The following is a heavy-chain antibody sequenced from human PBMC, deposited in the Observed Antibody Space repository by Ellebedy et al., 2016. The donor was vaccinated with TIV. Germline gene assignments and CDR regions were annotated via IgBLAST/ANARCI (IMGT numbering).Heavy chain of an antibody. Sequence: AASVKVSCKVSGYTLTELSMHWVRQAPGKGLEWMGGFDPEDGETIYAQKFQGRVTMTEDTSTDTAYMELSSLRSDDTAVYYCARNPFKYYYDSSGSPGGLGYWGQGTLVTVSS. V-gene: IGHV1-24*01. CDR2: FDPEDGET. CDR3: ARNPFKYYYDSSGSPGGLGY. D-gene: IGHD3-22*01. J-gene: IGHJ4*02. CDR1: GYTLTELS.